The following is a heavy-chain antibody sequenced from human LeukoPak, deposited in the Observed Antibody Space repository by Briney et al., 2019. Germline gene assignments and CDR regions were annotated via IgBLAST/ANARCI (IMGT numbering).Heavy chain of an antibody. Sequence: GGSLRLSCAASGFTFDDYAMHWVRQAPGKGPEWVSGISWNSGSIGYADSVKGRFTISRDNAKNSLYLQMNSLRAEDTALYYCAKDLKYSSSSVFDYWGQGTLVTVSS. CDR1: GFTFDDYA. D-gene: IGHD6-6*01. V-gene: IGHV3-9*01. CDR2: ISWNSGSI. CDR3: AKDLKYSSSSVFDY. J-gene: IGHJ4*02.